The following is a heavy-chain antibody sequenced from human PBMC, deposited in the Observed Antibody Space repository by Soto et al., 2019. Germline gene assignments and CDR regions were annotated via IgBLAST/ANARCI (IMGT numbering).Heavy chain of an antibody. J-gene: IGHJ6*02. V-gene: IGHV1-69*02. CDR1: GGTFSSHI. CDR3: ARVPIPLFYGMDV. CDR2: IIPILGVA. Sequence: QVQLVQSGAEVKKPGSSVKVSCKASGGTFSSHIISWVRQAPGQGLEWMGRIIPILGVANYAQKFQGRVTITAEKSTNTAYMELTSLRSEDTAVFYCARVPIPLFYGMDVWGQGTTVNVSS. D-gene: IGHD2-2*02.